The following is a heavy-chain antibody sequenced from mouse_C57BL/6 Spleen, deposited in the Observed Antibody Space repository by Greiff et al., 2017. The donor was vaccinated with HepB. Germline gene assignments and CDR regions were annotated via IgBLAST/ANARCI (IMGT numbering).Heavy chain of an antibody. CDR2: ISYDGSN. D-gene: IGHD3-2*02. CDR1: GYSITSGYY. CDR3: ARDSSGYFYAMDY. J-gene: IGHJ4*01. V-gene: IGHV3-6*01. Sequence: EVKLQESGPGLVKPSQSLSLTCSVTGYSITSGYYWNWIRQFPGNKLAWMGYISYDGSNNYNPSLKNRISITRDTSKNQFFLKLNSVTTEDTATYYCARDSSGYFYAMDYWGQGTSVTVSS.